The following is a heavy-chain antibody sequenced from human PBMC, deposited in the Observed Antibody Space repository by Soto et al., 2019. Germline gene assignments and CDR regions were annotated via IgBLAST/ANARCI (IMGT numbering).Heavy chain of an antibody. CDR1: GVTFSSFA. J-gene: IGHJ4*02. CDR2: GSRGGGSA. D-gene: IGHD4-4*01. V-gene: IGHV3-23*01. CDR3: AKFSMTTIKGVYDS. Sequence: GGSLRLSCAASGVTFSSFAMSWIRQAAVSGQERVSPGSRGGGSAYYADSVKGRFPISRDISKNTRYLQMNSLIAEDTVIYYYAKFSMTTIKGVYDSWGQGTLAPVSS.